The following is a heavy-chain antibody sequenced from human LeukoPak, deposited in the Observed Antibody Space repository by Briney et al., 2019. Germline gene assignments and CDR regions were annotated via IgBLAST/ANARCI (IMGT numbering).Heavy chain of an antibody. J-gene: IGHJ4*02. CDR2: IYYSGST. V-gene: IGHV4-59*12. Sequence: KPSETLSLTCAVYGGSFSGYYWSWIRQPPGKGLEWIWYIYYSGSTNYNPSLKSRVTISVDTSKNQFSLKLSSVTAADTAVYYCAREGGIYCSGGSCYSYWGQGTLVAVSS. CDR1: GGSFSGYY. CDR3: AREGGIYCSGGSCYSY. D-gene: IGHD2-15*01.